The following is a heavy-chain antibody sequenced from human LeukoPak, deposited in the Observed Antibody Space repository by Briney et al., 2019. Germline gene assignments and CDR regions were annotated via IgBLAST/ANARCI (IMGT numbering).Heavy chain of an antibody. CDR1: GVTVSTIH. Sequence: GGSLGCSGAADGVTVSTIHGSWVRQAPGKGLEWGSIIYTGGTAHYAESVKGRFTISSDRSRNTVYLQMNSLRAENTAEYYCVSGTIFGVTITDCWGQGTLVTVSS. D-gene: IGHD3-3*01. V-gene: IGHV3-53*01. CDR2: IYTGGTA. CDR3: VSGTIFGVTITDC. J-gene: IGHJ4*02.